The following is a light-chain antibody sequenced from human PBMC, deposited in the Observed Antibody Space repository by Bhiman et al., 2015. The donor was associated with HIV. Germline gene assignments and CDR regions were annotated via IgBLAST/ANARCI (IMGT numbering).Light chain of an antibody. Sequence: SYELTQPPSVPVSAGQTATITCSGDKLSNQYVSWYQQKSGQSPVMVIYRDSQRPSGIPERFSGSNSENTATLTITGTQPMDEADYYCHTWDGNTASYVFGTGTKVTVL. CDR3: HTWDGNTASYV. CDR2: RDS. V-gene: IGLV3-1*01. CDR1: KLSNQY. J-gene: IGLJ1*01.